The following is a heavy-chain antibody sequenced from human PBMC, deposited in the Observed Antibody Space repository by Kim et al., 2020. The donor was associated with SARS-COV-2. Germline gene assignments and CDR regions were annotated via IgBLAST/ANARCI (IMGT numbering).Heavy chain of an antibody. J-gene: IGHJ4*02. CDR3: ARVEGSTSY. D-gene: IGHD2-2*01. V-gene: IGHV1-46*01. CDR2: GST. Sequence: GSTSYAQKFQGRVTMTRDTSTSTVYMELSSLRSEDTAVYYCARVEGSTSYWGQGTLVTVSS.